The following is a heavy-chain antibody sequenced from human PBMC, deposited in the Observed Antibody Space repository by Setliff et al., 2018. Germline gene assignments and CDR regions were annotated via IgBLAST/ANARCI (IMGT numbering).Heavy chain of an antibody. CDR3: ARRGERFFNWFDP. Sequence: PGESLKISCQGSGYSFTDYWIAWVRQTPGKGLEWMGTIYPGNAVTRYSPSFQGQVTISTDTSINTAFLQWNNLKASDTAVYYCARRGERFFNWFDPWGQGTLVTVSS. V-gene: IGHV5-51*01. D-gene: IGHD2-21*01. CDR1: GYSFTDYW. CDR2: IYPGNAVT. J-gene: IGHJ5*02.